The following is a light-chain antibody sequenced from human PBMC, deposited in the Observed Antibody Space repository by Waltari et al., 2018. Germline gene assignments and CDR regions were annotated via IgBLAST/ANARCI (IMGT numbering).Light chain of an antibody. CDR3: QHYVKLPVT. CDR1: QSVGRS. V-gene: IGKV3-20*01. J-gene: IGKJ1*01. CDR2: GAS. Sequence: IWLTQSPVNLSLSPGERATLSCRASQSVGRSLAWYQQKPGQAPRLLIFGASNRATGVPDRFSGIGSGTDFSLTISRLEPEDLAVYFCQHYVKLPVTFGQGTKVEIK.